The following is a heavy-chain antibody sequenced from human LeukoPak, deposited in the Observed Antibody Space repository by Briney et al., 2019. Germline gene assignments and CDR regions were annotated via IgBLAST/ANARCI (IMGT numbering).Heavy chain of an antibody. CDR1: GFTFNSYA. CDR2: ISSSGSTI. J-gene: IGHJ4*02. V-gene: IGHV3-48*04. Sequence: GGSLRLSCAASGFTFNSYAMSGVRQARGKGLEWVSYISSSGSTIYYADSVKGRFTISRDNAKNSLYLQMNSLRAEDTAVYYCARSVGSGSYYSWGQGTLVTVSS. CDR3: ARSVGSGSYYS. D-gene: IGHD3-10*01.